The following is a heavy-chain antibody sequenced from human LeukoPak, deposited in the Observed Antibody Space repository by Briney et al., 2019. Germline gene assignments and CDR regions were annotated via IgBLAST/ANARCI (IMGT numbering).Heavy chain of an antibody. CDR2: ISGSGGST. D-gene: IGHD2-15*01. Sequence: GGSLRLSCAASGFTFSSYAMSWVRQAPGKGLEWVSAISGSGGSTYYADSVKGRFTISRDNSKNTLYLQMNSLRAEDTAVYYCARRGPPLGYCSGGSCYSLHRFGSRFDYWGQGTLVTVSS. CDR1: GFTFSSYA. J-gene: IGHJ4*02. V-gene: IGHV3-23*01. CDR3: ARRGPPLGYCSGGSCYSLHRFGSRFDY.